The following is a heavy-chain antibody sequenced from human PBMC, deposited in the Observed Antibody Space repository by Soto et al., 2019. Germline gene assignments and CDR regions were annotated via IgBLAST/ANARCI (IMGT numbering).Heavy chain of an antibody. CDR3: ASFLSDLNGMDV. CDR1: GGSFNGYY. J-gene: IGHJ6*02. CDR2: ITHTGSA. D-gene: IGHD2-21*02. V-gene: IGHV4-34*01. Sequence: PSETLSLTCAVSGGSFNGYYWSWIRQPPGKGLEWIGEITHTGSATYNPSLKSRVTISVDASKYQFSLSVTSATAADAAVYYCASFLSDLNGMDVWGQGTTVTVSS.